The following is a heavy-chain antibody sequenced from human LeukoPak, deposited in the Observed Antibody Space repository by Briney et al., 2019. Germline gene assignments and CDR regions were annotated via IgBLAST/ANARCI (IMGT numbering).Heavy chain of an antibody. CDR3: ARADGYSSRWYSGRYFDY. Sequence: SETLSLTCTVSGGSINTYYWSWIRQPPGKGLEWIGYIYYIGSTNYNPSLKSRVTISVDTSKNQFSLKLSSVTAADTAVYYCARADGYSSRWYSGRYFDYWGQGTLVTVSS. CDR2: IYYIGST. V-gene: IGHV4-59*01. CDR1: GGSINTYY. D-gene: IGHD6-13*01. J-gene: IGHJ4*02.